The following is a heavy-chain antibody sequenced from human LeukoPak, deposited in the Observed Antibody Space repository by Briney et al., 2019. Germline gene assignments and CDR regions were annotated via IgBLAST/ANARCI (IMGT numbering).Heavy chain of an antibody. J-gene: IGHJ6*02. CDR1: GFTFSNHA. V-gene: IGHV3-48*01. D-gene: IGHD1-14*01. Sequence: GGSQRLSCVASGFTFSNHAMTWVRQAPGKGLEWVSYISSSSSTIYYADSAKGRFTISRDNAKNSLYPQMNSLRAEDTAVYYCARDNPETGTTMDVWGQGTTVTVSS. CDR3: ARDNPETGTTMDV. CDR2: ISSSSSTI.